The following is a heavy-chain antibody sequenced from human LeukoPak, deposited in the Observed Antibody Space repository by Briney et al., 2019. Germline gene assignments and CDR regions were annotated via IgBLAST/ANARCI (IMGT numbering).Heavy chain of an antibody. Sequence: PSETLSLTCTVSGASIKGSYWSWIRQPAGRGLEWIGRIYSSGSVNYNPSLRSRVTMSIDTSKNEFSLKMDSVTAADTAVYYCARSKGFAAIDSWAHGILVTVSS. V-gene: IGHV4-4*07. J-gene: IGHJ5*01. CDR1: GASIKGSY. CDR3: ARSKGFAAIDS. D-gene: IGHD2-15*01. CDR2: IYSSGSV.